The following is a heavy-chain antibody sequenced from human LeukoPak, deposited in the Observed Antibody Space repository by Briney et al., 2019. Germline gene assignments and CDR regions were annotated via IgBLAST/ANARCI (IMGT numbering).Heavy chain of an antibody. CDR3: AGDSAVVVVPANEAWFDP. Sequence: GGSLRLSCAASGFTFSSYSMNWVRQAPGKGLEWVSSISSSSSYIYYADSVKGRFTISRDNAKNSLYLQMNSLRAEDTAVYYCAGDSAVVVVPANEAWFDPWGQGTLVTVSS. CDR1: GFTFSSYS. J-gene: IGHJ5*02. CDR2: ISSSSSYI. D-gene: IGHD2-2*01. V-gene: IGHV3-21*01.